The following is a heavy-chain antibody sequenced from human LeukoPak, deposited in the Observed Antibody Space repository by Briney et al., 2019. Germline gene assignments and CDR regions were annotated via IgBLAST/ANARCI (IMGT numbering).Heavy chain of an antibody. V-gene: IGHV4-61*02. Sequence: SETLSLTCTVSGCSISSGSYYWSWIRQPAGKGLEWIGRIYTSGSTNYNPSLKSRVTISVDTSKNQFSLKLSSVTAADTAVYYCARETTMIVVVITDAFDIWGQGTMVTVSS. CDR3: ARETTMIVVVITDAFDI. J-gene: IGHJ3*02. CDR1: GCSISSGSYY. CDR2: IYTSGST. D-gene: IGHD3-22*01.